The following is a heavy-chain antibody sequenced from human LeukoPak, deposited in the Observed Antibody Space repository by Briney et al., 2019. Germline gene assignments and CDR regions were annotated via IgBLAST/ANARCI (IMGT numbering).Heavy chain of an antibody. J-gene: IGHJ3*02. V-gene: IGHV3-23*01. CDR2: ISGSGGST. Sequence: GGSLRLSCAASGFTFSSYAMSWVRQAPGKGLEWVSAISGSGGSTYYADSVKGRFTISRDNSKNTLYLQMSSLRAEDTAVYYCARDDLIQLWLRAFDIWGQGTMVTVSS. D-gene: IGHD5-18*01. CDR3: ARDDLIQLWLRAFDI. CDR1: GFTFSSYA.